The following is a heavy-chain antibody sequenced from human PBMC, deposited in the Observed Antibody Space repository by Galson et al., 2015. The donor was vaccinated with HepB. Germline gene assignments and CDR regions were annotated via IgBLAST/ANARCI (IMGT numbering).Heavy chain of an antibody. V-gene: IGHV3-74*01. D-gene: IGHD3-10*01. J-gene: IGHJ4*02. CDR3: ARGARGGSGNFVIDY. CDR1: GFTFSSYW. CDR2: INTDGSST. Sequence: SLRLSCAASGFTFSSYWMHWVRQAPGKGLVWVSRINTDGSSTNYADSVKGRFTISRDNAQNTLYLQMNSLRAEDTAVYYCARGARGGSGNFVIDYWGQGTLVTVSS.